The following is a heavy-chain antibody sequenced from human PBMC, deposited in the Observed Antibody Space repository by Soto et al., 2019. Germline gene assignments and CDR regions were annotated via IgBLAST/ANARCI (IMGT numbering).Heavy chain of an antibody. CDR2: IWCDGSKE. J-gene: IGHJ3*02. V-gene: IGHV3-33*03. D-gene: IGHD2-15*01. CDR3: ATLAAKSGFDI. Sequence: QVQLVESGGGVVQPGKSLRLSCATSGFTFSSYGMHWVRQAPGKGLEWVSVIWCDGSKEEYIDSVKGRFTISRDNSKNTLYLQMNSLRDDDTAVYYCATLAAKSGFDIWGQGTLVTVSS. CDR1: GFTFSSYG.